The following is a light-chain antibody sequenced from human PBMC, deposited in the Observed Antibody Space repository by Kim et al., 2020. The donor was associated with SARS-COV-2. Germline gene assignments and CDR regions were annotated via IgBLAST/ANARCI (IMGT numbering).Light chain of an antibody. CDR2: DNN. V-gene: IGLV1-51*01. J-gene: IGLJ3*02. CDR3: GTWDTSLSAGV. CDR1: SSNSWDVL. Sequence: QSVLTQPPAVSAAPGQKVSISCSGISSNSWDVLVSWYQQLPGKAPKLLIYDNNKRPSGISDRFSGSKSGTSATLAITELQTGDEADYYCGTWDTSLSAGVFGRGTKLTVL.